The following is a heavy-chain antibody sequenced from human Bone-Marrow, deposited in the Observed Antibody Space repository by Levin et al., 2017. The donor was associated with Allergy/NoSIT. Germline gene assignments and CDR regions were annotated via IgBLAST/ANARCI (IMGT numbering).Heavy chain of an antibody. CDR3: SRGLRSGS. CDR1: GGSFSGYY. Sequence: SCAVYGGSFSGYYWSWIRQPPGKGLEWIGEINPSGSTNYNPSLKSRLTISVDTSKNHFSLNLSSVTATDTAVYYCSRGLRSGSWGQGTLVTVSS. J-gene: IGHJ4*02. D-gene: IGHD6-25*01. V-gene: IGHV4-34*01. CDR2: INPSGST.